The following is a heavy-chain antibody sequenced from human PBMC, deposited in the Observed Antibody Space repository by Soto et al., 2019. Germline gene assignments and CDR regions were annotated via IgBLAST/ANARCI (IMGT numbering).Heavy chain of an antibody. D-gene: IGHD3-22*01. CDR3: ARARGYYDSSGYLLGPGMDV. Sequence: ASVKVSCKASGHTFTSYYMHWVRQAPGQGLEWMGIINPSGGSTSYAQKFQGRVTMTRDTSTSTVYMELSSLRSEDTAVYYCARARGYYDSSGYLLGPGMDVWGQGTTVTVSS. J-gene: IGHJ6*02. CDR1: GHTFTSYY. CDR2: INPSGGST. V-gene: IGHV1-46*01.